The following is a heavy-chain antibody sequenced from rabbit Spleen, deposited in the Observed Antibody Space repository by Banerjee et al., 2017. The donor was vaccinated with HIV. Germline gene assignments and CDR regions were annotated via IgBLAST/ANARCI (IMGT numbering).Heavy chain of an antibody. CDR3: ARDTGSSFSSYGMDL. D-gene: IGHD8-1*01. CDR2: IDVGRTGRT. CDR1: GVSFSDKDV. J-gene: IGHJ6*01. V-gene: IGHV1S45*01. Sequence: EQLEESGGGLVKPEGSLTLTCKASGVSFSDKDVMCWVRQAPGKGLEWITCIDVGRTGRTYYASWAKGRFTISRTSSTTVTLQMTSLTVADTATYFCARDTGSSFSSYGMDLWGPGTLVTVS.